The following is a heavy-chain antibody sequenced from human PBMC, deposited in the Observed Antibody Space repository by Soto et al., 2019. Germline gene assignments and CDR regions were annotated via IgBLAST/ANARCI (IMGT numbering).Heavy chain of an antibody. CDR2: ISGSGGST. J-gene: IGHJ4*02. CDR1: GFTFSSYA. V-gene: IGHV3-23*01. CDR3: AKDLPSNYYDGSGYYSGSG. Sequence: GGSLRLSCAASGFTFSSYAMSWVRQAPGKGLEWVSAISGSGGSTYYADSVKGRFTISRDNSKNTLYLQMNSLRAEDTAVYYCAKDLPSNYYDGSGYYSGSGWAQGTLVTVSS. D-gene: IGHD3-22*01.